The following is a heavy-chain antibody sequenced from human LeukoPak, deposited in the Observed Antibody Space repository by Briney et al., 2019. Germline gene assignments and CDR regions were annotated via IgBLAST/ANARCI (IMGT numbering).Heavy chain of an antibody. CDR1: GYSFTSYC. CDR2: IYPGDSDT. J-gene: IGHJ4*02. CDR3: ARSKDIVVVPAAYEFDY. Sequence: GSSLKFSCKGSGYSFTSYCIGWGRQLPGKGLEWMGIIYPGDSDTSYSPSFQGQVTISADTSISTAYLQWSSPKASDTAMYYCARSKDIVVVPAAYEFDYWGQGTLVTVSS. V-gene: IGHV5-51*01. D-gene: IGHD2-2*01.